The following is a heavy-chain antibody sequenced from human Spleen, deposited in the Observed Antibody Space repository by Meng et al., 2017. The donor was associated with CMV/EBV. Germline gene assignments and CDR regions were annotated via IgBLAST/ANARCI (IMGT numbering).Heavy chain of an antibody. CDR2: IGWDGGST. CDR1: GFTFSDYA. Sequence: GESLKISCAASGFTFSDYAMHWVRQPPGKGLEWVSLIGWDGGSTYYADSVWGRFTISRDNAKNSLYLQMNSLRAEDTAVYYCTRATYTSSWDFEFWGQGTLVTVSS. CDR3: TRATYTSSWDFEF. D-gene: IGHD6-13*01. V-gene: IGHV3-43D*03. J-gene: IGHJ4*02.